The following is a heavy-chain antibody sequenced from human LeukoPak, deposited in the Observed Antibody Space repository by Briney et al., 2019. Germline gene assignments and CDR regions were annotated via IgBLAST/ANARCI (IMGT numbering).Heavy chain of an antibody. Sequence: ASVKVSCKASGYTFTDYAMNWVRQAPGQGLEWMGWINTNTGNPTYAQGFTGRFVFSLDTSVSAAYLQISSLKAEDTAVYYCARTTYCSSTSCLGGRGAYDIWGQGTMVTVSS. J-gene: IGHJ3*02. D-gene: IGHD2-2*01. V-gene: IGHV7-4-1*02. CDR1: GYTFTDYA. CDR2: INTNTGNP. CDR3: ARTTYCSSTSCLGGRGAYDI.